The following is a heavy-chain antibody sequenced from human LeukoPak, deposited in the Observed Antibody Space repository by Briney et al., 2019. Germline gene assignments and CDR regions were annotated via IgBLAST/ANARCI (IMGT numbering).Heavy chain of an antibody. CDR3: VTVAGTWTYYYYGTDV. J-gene: IGHJ6*02. D-gene: IGHD6-19*01. CDR2: IRGDGGST. V-gene: IGHV3-43*02. Sequence: PGRSLTLSCAASTFTFDDYAMRWGRQAPGQGLEWVSLIRGDGGSTYYADSVKGRFTISRDNSKNSLYLQMNSLRTEDTALYYCVTVAGTWTYYYYGTDVWGEGTKVT. CDR1: TFTFDDYA.